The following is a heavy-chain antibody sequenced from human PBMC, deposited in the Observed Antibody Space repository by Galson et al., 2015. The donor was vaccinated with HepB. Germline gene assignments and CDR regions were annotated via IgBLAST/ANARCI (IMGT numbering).Heavy chain of an antibody. J-gene: IGHJ4*02. Sequence: SVKVSCKASGYTFTSYAISWVRQAPGQGLEWMGWISAYNGNTNYAQKLRGRVTMTTDTSTSTAHMELRSLRSDDTAVYYCARDALYYYDSSGYYYWGQGTRVTVSS. CDR2: ISAYNGNT. V-gene: IGHV1-18*01. CDR1: GYTFTSYA. D-gene: IGHD3-22*01. CDR3: ARDALYYYDSSGYYY.